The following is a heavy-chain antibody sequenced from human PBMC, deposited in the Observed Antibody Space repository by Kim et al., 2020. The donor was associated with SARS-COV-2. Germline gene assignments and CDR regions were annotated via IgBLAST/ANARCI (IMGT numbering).Heavy chain of an antibody. J-gene: IGHJ4*02. CDR3: ARGVPDQPLFDY. Sequence: TYYEKSDKARVTISRDNTKNTLSLQMDSLRVEDVAVYYRARGVPDQPLFDYWGQGIQVTVSS. D-gene: IGHD2-2*01. V-gene: IGHV3-64*01. CDR2: T.